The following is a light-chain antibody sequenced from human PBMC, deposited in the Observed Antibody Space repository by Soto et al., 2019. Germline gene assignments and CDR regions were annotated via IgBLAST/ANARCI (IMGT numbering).Light chain of an antibody. CDR1: SSDVGGYNY. V-gene: IGLV2-14*01. CDR3: SSYSSSTHYV. J-gene: IGLJ1*01. CDR2: EVT. Sequence: QSALTQPASVSGSPGQSITFSCTGTSSDVGGYNYVSWYQQHPGKAPKLIIYEVTNRPSGVSDRVSGSKSGNTASLTISGLQAEDEADYYCSSYSSSTHYVFGTGTKLTVL.